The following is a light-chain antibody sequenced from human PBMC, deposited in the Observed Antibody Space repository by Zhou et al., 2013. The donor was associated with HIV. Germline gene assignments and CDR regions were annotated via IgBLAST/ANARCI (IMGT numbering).Light chain of an antibody. J-gene: IGLJ1*01. CDR1: SSDVGSYNR. CDR3: SSYSSSSTLYV. V-gene: IGLV2-18*02. CDR2: EVS. Sequence: QSALTQPASVSGSPGQSIAISCTGTSSDVGSYNRVSWYQQSPGTGPKLMIYEVSNRPSGVPDRFSGSKSGNTASLTISGLQAEDGADYYCSSYSSSSTLYVFGTGTKVTV.